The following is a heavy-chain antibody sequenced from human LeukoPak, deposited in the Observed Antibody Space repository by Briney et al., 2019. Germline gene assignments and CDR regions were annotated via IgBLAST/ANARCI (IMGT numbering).Heavy chain of an antibody. V-gene: IGHV4-31*03. CDR1: GGSLSSGGYY. Sequence: TSQTLSLTCTVSGGSLSSGGYYWSWIRQHPGKGLEWIGYIYTSGSTNYNPSLKSRVTMSVDTSKNQFSLKLSSVTAADTAVYYCARVGNDYGDYVPGMDVWGQGTTVTVSS. CDR2: IYTSGST. CDR3: ARVGNDYGDYVPGMDV. J-gene: IGHJ6*02. D-gene: IGHD4-17*01.